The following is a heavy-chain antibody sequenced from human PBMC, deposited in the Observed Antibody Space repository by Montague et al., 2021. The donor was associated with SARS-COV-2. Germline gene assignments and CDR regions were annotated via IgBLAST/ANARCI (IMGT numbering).Heavy chain of an antibody. CDR3: ARAVSITIFGVVGWFDP. V-gene: IGHV4-31*03. CDR2: IYYSGST. J-gene: IGHJ5*02. CDR1: GGSISSGGYY. D-gene: IGHD3-3*01. Sequence: TLSLTCTVSGGSISSGGYYWSWIRQHPGKGLEWIGFIYYSGSTYYNPSLKSRVTLSVDTSKNQFSLKLSSVTAADTAVYYCARAVSITIFGVVGWFDPWGQGTLVTVSS.